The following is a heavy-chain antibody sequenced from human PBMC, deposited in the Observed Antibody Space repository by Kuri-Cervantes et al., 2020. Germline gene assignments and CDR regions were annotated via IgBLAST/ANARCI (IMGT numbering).Heavy chain of an antibody. Sequence: SETLSLTCAASGGSISSSNWWSWVRQPLGKGLEWIGEIYHSGSTNYNPSLKSRVTISVDTSKNQFSLKLSSVTAADTAVYYCAGGRGWLRQLYFDYWGQGTLVTVSS. CDR3: AGGRGWLRQLYFDY. D-gene: IGHD5-12*01. J-gene: IGHJ4*02. V-gene: IGHV4-4*02. CDR2: IYHSGST. CDR1: GGSISSSNW.